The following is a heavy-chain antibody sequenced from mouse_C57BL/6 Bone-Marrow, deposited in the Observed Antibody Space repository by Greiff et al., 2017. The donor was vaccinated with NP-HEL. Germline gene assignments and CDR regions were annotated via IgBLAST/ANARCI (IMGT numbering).Heavy chain of an antibody. Sequence: EVNVVESGGGLVKPGGSLKLSCAASGFTFSDYGMHWVRQAPEKGLEWVAYISSGSSTIYYADTVKGRFTIARDNAKNTLFLQMTSLRSEDTAMYYCARPYYYGSSSPFAYWGQGTLVTVSA. CDR2: ISSGSSTI. D-gene: IGHD1-1*01. J-gene: IGHJ3*01. V-gene: IGHV5-17*01. CDR3: ARPYYYGSSSPFAY. CDR1: GFTFSDYG.